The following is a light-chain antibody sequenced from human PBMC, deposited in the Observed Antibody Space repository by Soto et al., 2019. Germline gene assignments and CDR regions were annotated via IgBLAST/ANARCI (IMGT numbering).Light chain of an antibody. CDR3: QSYDSSLSGWV. Sequence: QSVLTQPPSVSGAPGQRVTYSCTGSSSNIGAGYDVHWYQQLPGTAPKLLIYGNSNRPSGVPDRFSGSKSGTSASLAITGLQAEDEADYYCQSYDSSLSGWVFGGETKLTVL. V-gene: IGLV1-40*01. J-gene: IGLJ3*02. CDR1: SSNIGAGYD. CDR2: GNS.